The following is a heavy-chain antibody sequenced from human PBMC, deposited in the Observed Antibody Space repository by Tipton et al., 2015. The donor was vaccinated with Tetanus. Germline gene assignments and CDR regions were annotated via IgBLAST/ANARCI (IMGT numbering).Heavy chain of an antibody. Sequence: LRLSCTVSGGSVSRSFWGWIRQAPGKGLEWIGNIYKTGDTNYNPSLKSRVTMSVNTSKNQFSLRLSSVTAADTAVYYCARANNDFPKKGPFDSWGQGTQVTVSS. CDR3: ARANNDFPKKGPFDS. CDR2: IYKTGDT. V-gene: IGHV4-59*02. D-gene: IGHD3-3*01. CDR1: GGSVSRSF. J-gene: IGHJ4*02.